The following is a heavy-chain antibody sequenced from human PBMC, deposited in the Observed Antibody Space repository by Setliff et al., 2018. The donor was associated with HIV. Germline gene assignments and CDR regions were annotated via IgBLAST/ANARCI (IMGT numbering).Heavy chain of an antibody. D-gene: IGHD3-22*01. J-gene: IGHJ4*02. CDR2: IYYRGSA. V-gene: IGHV4-39*07. CDR3: GGNGYYSIDY. Sequence: KPSETLSLTCTVSGGSITTTNYYWGWVRQSPGKGLEWIGVIYYRGSAYYNLSLQSRVTLSVDTSKNSFSLHLTSVTAADTAVYYCGGNGYYSIDYWGQGTLVTAPQ. CDR1: GGSITTTNYY.